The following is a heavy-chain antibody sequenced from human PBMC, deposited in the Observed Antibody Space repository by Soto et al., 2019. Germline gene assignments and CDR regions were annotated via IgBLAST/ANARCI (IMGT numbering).Heavy chain of an antibody. CDR3: VGGRGWLQTD. J-gene: IGHJ4*02. CDR2: IKQDGSET. CDR1: GFTFSSYW. D-gene: IGHD6-19*01. Sequence: EVQLVESGGGLVQPGGSLRLSCAASGFTFSSYWMRWVRQAPGKWLEWVANIKQDGSETYYVDSVKGRFTISRDNAKNSLYLQMNSLRVEDTAVYYCVGGRGWLQTDWGQGTLVTVSS. V-gene: IGHV3-7*04.